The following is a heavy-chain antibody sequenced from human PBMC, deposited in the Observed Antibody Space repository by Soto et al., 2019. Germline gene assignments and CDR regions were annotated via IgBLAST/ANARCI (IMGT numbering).Heavy chain of an antibody. CDR2: ISSSSTYI. Sequence: EVQLVESGGGLVKPGGSLRLSCAASGFTFNTYSMNWVRQAPGKGLEWVSSISSSSTYIYYADSVQGRFTISRDNAKNSLYLQMKSLRAEDTAVYYCATGVFVVLDDYSNYHFDYWGHGTLVTVSS. CDR3: ATGVFVVLDDYSNYHFDY. J-gene: IGHJ4*01. V-gene: IGHV3-21*02. D-gene: IGHD4-4*01. CDR1: GFTFNTYS.